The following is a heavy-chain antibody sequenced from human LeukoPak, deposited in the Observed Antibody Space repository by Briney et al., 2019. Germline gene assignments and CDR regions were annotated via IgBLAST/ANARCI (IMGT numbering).Heavy chain of an antibody. V-gene: IGHV4-59*01. CDR1: GGSISSYY. J-gene: IGHJ3*02. CDR3: ARAGAVAELSDAFDI. D-gene: IGHD6-19*01. Sequence: PSETLSLXCTVSGGSISSYYWSWIRQPPGKGLEWIGYIYYSGSTNYNPSLKSRVTISVDTSKNQFSLKLSSVTAADTAVYYCARAGAVAELSDAFDIWGQGTMVTVSS. CDR2: IYYSGST.